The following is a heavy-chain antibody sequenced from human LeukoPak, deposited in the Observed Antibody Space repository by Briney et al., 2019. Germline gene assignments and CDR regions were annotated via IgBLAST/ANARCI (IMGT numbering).Heavy chain of an antibody. CDR2: IYPGDPDT. CDR3: ARTSDYGDYGDY. CDR1: GYSFTNYW. D-gene: IGHD4-17*01. V-gene: IGHV5-51*01. J-gene: IGHJ4*02. Sequence: KAGESLKISCKGSGYSFTNYWIVWVRQMPGKGLEWMGIIYPGDPDTRYSPSFQGQVTISVDKSISTAYLQWSSLKASDSVMYYCARTSDYGDYGDYWGQGTLVTVSS.